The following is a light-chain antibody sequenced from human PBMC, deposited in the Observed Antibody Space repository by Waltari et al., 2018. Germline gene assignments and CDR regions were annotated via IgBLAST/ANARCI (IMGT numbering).Light chain of an antibody. CDR2: DVS. V-gene: IGLV2-11*02. J-gene: IGLJ3*02. Sequence: QSALTHPRSVSGSPGQSGTIPCTGTRSDVGPYRYSPWHQHPPGKAPQVMIFDVSRRPSGVPDRFSGSKSGNTASLTISGLQAEDEADYYCCSYAGDAVYMFGGGTKVTVL. CDR1: RSDVGPYRY. CDR3: CSYAGDAVYM.